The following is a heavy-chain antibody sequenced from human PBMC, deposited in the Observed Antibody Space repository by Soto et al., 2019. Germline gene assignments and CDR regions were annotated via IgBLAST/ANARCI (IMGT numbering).Heavy chain of an antibody. CDR2: INPSGGTT. Sequence: QMQLVQSGAEVKKPGASVKVSCKASGYSFTNYYMHWVRQAPGQGIEWMGIINPSGGTTRYARKFHGRITMTSDTSTSTVYREVSSLSSEDTAVYYCARDGATMGSYYLDYWGQGTLVTVSS. V-gene: IGHV1-46*01. D-gene: IGHD5-12*01. CDR3: ARDGATMGSYYLDY. J-gene: IGHJ4*02. CDR1: GYSFTNYY.